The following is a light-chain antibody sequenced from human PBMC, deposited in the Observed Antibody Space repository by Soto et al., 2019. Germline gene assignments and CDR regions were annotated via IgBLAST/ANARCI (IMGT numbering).Light chain of an antibody. CDR2: GAS. CDR1: QRVSSRY. V-gene: IGKV3-20*01. CDR3: QQYGNTPWT. J-gene: IGKJ1*01. Sequence: EIVLTQSPGSLSLSPGERATLSCRASQRVSSRYLAWYQQKHGQAPRLLIHGASTRATGIPDRFSGSGSGTDFTLTISRLEPEDFAVFYCQQYGNTPWTFGQGTKVEIK.